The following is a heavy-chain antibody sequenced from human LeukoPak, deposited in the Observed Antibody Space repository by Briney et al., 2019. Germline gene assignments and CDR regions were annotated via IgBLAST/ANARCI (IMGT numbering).Heavy chain of an antibody. CDR3: ASLITYYYDSSDY. Sequence: PGGSLRLSCAASGFTFSSYSMNWVRQAPGKGLEWVSYISSSSSTIYYADSVKGRFTISRDNAKNSLYLQMNSLRAEDTAVYYCASLITYYYDSSDYWGQGTLVTVSS. D-gene: IGHD3-22*01. V-gene: IGHV3-48*04. CDR2: ISSSSSTI. CDR1: GFTFSSYS. J-gene: IGHJ4*02.